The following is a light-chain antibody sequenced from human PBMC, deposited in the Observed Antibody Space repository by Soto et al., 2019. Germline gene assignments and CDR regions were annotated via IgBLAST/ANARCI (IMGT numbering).Light chain of an antibody. J-gene: IGKJ5*01. CDR3: QQYDSLPIS. CDR2: DAS. CDR1: QDIKSY. V-gene: IGKV1-33*01. Sequence: DIQMTQSPSSLSASVGDRVTITCQASQDIKSYLNWYQQRPGKAPNLLIYDASRLETGVPSRFSGSESGTDFTLTISSLQPEDFATYYCQQYDSLPISFGQGTRLEIK.